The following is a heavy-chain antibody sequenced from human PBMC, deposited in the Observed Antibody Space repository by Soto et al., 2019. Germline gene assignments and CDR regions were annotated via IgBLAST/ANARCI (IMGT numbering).Heavy chain of an antibody. J-gene: IGHJ6*02. CDR3: AREPFNNPTISVYYGMDV. D-gene: IGHD3-9*01. V-gene: IGHV1-46*01. CDR2: INPSGGST. CDR1: GYPFTSYY. Sequence: XSVKGACNASGYPFTSYYMDWGRQAPGQGLEWMGIINPSGGSTSYAQKFQGRVTMTRDTSTSTVYMELSSLRSEDTAVYYCAREPFNNPTISVYYGMDVWGQGTTVTVSS.